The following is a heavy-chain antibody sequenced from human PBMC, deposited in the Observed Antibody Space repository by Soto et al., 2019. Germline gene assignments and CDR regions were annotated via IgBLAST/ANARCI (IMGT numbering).Heavy chain of an antibody. V-gene: IGHV3-9*01. CDR2: ISWNSGSR. D-gene: IGHD3-3*01. CDR1: GFTFDDYV. Sequence: GGSLRLSCAVSGFTFDDYVRHWVRQAPGKGLEWVSGISWNSGSRGYADSVKGRFTISRDNAKRSLYLQMNSLRPEDTALYYCTKDINDFWSGFSYYYGMDVWGQGTTVTVSS. CDR3: TKDINDFWSGFSYYYGMDV. J-gene: IGHJ6*02.